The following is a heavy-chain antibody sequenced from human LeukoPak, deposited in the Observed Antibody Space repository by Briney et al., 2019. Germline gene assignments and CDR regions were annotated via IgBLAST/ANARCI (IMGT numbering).Heavy chain of an antibody. CDR1: GFTFSSYA. D-gene: IGHD6-19*01. CDR2: LSSSRGST. CDR3: AKSQWLTHTFDS. J-gene: IGHJ4*02. Sequence: PGGSLRLSCAASGFTFSSYAMSWVRQAPGKGLEWVSLLSSSRGSTNYADSVQGRFIISRDNSMNSPYLQMNSLRVEDTAVYYCAKSQWLTHTFDSWGQGTLVTVSS. V-gene: IGHV3-23*01.